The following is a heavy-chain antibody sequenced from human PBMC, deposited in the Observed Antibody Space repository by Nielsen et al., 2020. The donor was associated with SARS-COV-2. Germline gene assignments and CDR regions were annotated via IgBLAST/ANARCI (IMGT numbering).Heavy chain of an antibody. D-gene: IGHD6-19*01. Sequence: SETLSLICTVSGGSISSSSYYWGWIRQPPGKGLEWIGSIYYSGSTYYNPSLKSRVTISVDTSKNQFSLKLSSVTAADTAVYYCAITYSGWPYNWLDPWGQGTLVTVSS. CDR3: AITYSGWPYNWLDP. CDR2: IYYSGST. V-gene: IGHV4-39*01. CDR1: GGSISSSSYY. J-gene: IGHJ5*02.